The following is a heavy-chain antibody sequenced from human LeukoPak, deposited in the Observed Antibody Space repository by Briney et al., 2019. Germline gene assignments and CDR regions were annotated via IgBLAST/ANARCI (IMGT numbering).Heavy chain of an antibody. D-gene: IGHD6-19*01. CDR1: GYTFTGYY. CDR2: INPNSGGT. J-gene: IGHJ5*02. Sequence: EASVKVSCKASGYTFTGYYMHWVRQAPGQGLEWMGWINPNSGGTNYAQKFQGRVTMTRDTSISTAYMELSRLRSDDTAVYYCAREVAVAGTSGRFDPWGQGTLVTVSS. V-gene: IGHV1-2*02. CDR3: AREVAVAGTSGRFDP.